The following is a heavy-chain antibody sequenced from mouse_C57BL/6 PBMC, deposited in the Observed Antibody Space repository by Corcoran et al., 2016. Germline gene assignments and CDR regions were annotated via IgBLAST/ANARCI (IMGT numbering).Heavy chain of an antibody. CDR2: IFPGSGST. Sequence: QIQLVQSGPELKKPGASVKISCKASGYTFTDYYINWVKQRPGQGLEWIGWIFPGSGSTYYNEKFKGKATLTVDKSSSTAYMLLSSLTSEDSAVYFCARDYGSSYDYAMDYWGQGTSVTVSS. J-gene: IGHJ4*01. CDR3: ARDYGSSYDYAMDY. V-gene: IGHV1-75*01. D-gene: IGHD1-1*01. CDR1: GYTFTDYY.